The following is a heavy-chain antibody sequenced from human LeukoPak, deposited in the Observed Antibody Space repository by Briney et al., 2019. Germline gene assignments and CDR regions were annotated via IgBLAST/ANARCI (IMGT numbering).Heavy chain of an antibody. D-gene: IGHD4-17*01. Sequence: GGSLRLSCAASGFTFNTYAMSWVRQAPGKGLEWVSSITGSGDSTYYADSVKGRFTISRDTSKNTLYLQMNSLRAEDTAVYYCATYGDQKTEFFDYWGQGTLVTVSS. CDR1: GFTFNTYA. J-gene: IGHJ4*02. V-gene: IGHV3-23*01. CDR2: ITGSGDST. CDR3: ATYGDQKTEFFDY.